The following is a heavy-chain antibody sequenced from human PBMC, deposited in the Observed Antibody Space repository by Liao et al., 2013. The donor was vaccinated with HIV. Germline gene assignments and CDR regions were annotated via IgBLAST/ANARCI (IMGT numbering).Heavy chain of an antibody. CDR1: GGSFSGYY. J-gene: IGHJ3*02. V-gene: IGHV4-34*01. CDR2: INHSGST. D-gene: IGHD3-22*01. CDR3: ASATYYYDSSGYYYVSAFDI. Sequence: QVQLQQWGAGLLKPSETLSLTCAVYGGSFSGYYWSWIRQPPGKGLEWIGEINHSGSTNYNPSLKSRVTMSVDTSKNQFSLKLSSVTAADTAVYYCASATYYYDSSGYYYVSAFDIWGQGTMVTVSS.